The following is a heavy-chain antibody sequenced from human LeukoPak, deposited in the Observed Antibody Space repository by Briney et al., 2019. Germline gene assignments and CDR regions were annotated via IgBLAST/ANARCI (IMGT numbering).Heavy chain of an antibody. CDR2: IYYDCST. V-gene: IGHV4-39*01. J-gene: IGHJ4*02. D-gene: IGHD6-13*01. Sequence: PSETLSLTCTVSGGSISTTSSYWGCVRQPPGKGLEWMESIYYDCSTHYNPSLKSRVTISMDTSKNQFSLKLSSVTAADTAVYYCARRGGTAAGNCFDYWGQGTLVTVSS. CDR1: GGSISTTSSY. CDR3: ARRGGTAAGNCFDY.